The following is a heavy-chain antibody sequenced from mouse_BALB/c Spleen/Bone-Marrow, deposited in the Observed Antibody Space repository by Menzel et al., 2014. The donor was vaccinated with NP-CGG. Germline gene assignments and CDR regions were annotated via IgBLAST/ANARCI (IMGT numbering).Heavy chain of an antibody. Sequence: QVQLQQSGAELARPGASVKLSCKASGYTFISYWMQWVKQRPGQGLEWIGAIYPADGDTRYTQKFKDKATLTADKSSSTAYMQLSSMASEDSAVYYCARWDDYDAWFAYWGQGTLVTVSA. CDR3: ARWDDYDAWFAY. CDR2: IYPADGDT. V-gene: IGHV1-87*01. CDR1: GYTFISYW. D-gene: IGHD2-4*01. J-gene: IGHJ3*01.